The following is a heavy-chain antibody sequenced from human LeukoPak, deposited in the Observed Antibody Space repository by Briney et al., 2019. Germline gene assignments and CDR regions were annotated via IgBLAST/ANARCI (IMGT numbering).Heavy chain of an antibody. J-gene: IGHJ6*03. CDR3: AKKMLAHMDV. CDR2: IGGSGGSA. Sequence: GGSLRLSCAASGFTFSCYAMSWVRQAPGKGLQWVSAIGGSGGSAHYADSVKGRFTISRDNSKNTLYLQMNSLRAEDTAVYYCAKKMLAHMDVWGKGTTVTVSS. D-gene: IGHD3-10*02. V-gene: IGHV3-23*01. CDR1: GFTFSCYA.